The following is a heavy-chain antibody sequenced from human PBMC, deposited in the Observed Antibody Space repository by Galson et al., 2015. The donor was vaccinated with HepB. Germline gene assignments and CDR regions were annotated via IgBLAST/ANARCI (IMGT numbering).Heavy chain of an antibody. V-gene: IGHV3-7*01. J-gene: IGHJ4*02. CDR3: ATSSYCDTNTLPVYY. CDR2: IKQDGSEK. CDR1: GFTFSSYW. Sequence: SLRLSCAASGFTFSSYWMSWVRQAPGKGLEWVANIKQDGSEKYYVDSVKGRFTVSRDNSKSTLYLQMNSLRAEDTAVYYCATSSYCDTNTLPVYYWGQG. D-gene: IGHD3-16*02.